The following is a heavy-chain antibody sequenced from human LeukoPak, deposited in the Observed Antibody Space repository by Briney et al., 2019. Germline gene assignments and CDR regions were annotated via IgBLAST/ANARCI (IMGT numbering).Heavy chain of an antibody. J-gene: IGHJ4*02. CDR2: IYDSGTT. Sequence: GGSLRLSCAASGFTVSSNYMSWVRQAPGKGLEWVSIIYDSGTTYYADSVEGRFTISRDNFKNTLYLQMNTLRAEDTAVYYCASHWGGYWGQGTLVTVSS. V-gene: IGHV3-53*01. D-gene: IGHD3-16*01. CDR3: ASHWGGY. CDR1: GFTVSSNY.